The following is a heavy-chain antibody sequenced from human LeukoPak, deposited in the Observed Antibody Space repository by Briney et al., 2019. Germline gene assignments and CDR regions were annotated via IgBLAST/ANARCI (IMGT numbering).Heavy chain of an antibody. CDR3: VASYGGYVLDY. CDR2: VFNNGGT. V-gene: IGHV4-59*01. D-gene: IGHD5-12*01. CDR1: GGSIGSYP. Sequence: SETLSLTCTVSGGSIGSYPWNWIRQPSGKGLGWIGIVFNNGGTKHNPSLKSRVAISVDTSKNQFALKLTSVTAADTAVYYCVASYGGYVLDYWGQGALVIVSS. J-gene: IGHJ4*02.